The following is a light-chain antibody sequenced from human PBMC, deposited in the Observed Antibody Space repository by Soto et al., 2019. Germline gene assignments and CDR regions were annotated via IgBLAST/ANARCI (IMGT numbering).Light chain of an antibody. CDR3: TSYAGGNNV. CDR1: SSDVGGYNY. V-gene: IGLV2-8*01. J-gene: IGLJ1*01. Sequence: QSVLTQPPSASGSPGQSVTISCTGTSSDVGGYNYVSWYQQHPGKVPQLMVYEVNKRPSGVPDRFSDSKSGNTSSLTVSGLQAEDEADYYCTSYAGGNNVFGTGTKLTVL. CDR2: EVN.